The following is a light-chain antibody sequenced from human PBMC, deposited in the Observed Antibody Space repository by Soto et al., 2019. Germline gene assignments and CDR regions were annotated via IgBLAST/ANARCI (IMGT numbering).Light chain of an antibody. V-gene: IGKV1-5*01. Sequence: DIQMTQSPSTLSASVGDRVTITCRASQNIASWLAWYQQRPGKAPKLLIYLASTLEIGVPSRFSGSGSGTEFTLTITNLQPGDFATYYCQRYNSFSVSFGQGTRLEIK. CDR1: QNIASW. CDR3: QRYNSFSVS. J-gene: IGKJ5*01. CDR2: LAS.